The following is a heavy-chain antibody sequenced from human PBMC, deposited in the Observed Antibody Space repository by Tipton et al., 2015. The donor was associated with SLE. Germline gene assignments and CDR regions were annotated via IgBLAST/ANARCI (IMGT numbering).Heavy chain of an antibody. CDR2: IYYSGST. J-gene: IGHJ3*02. CDR3: ARGGSSWPDAFDI. Sequence: TLSLTCTVSGGSISSYYWSWIRQPPGKGLEWIGYIYYSGSTNYNPSLSQSMFTISVDTSKNQFSLKLSSVTAADPAVYYCARGGSSWPDAFDIWGQGTMVTASS. V-gene: IGHV4-59*01. CDR1: GGSISSYY. D-gene: IGHD6-13*01.